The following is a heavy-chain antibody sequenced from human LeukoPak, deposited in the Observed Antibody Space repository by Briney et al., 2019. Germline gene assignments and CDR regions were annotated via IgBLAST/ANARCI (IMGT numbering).Heavy chain of an antibody. D-gene: IGHD3-10*01. CDR2: IGSDGGRT. V-gene: IGHV3-64*01. CDR1: GFTLSRYS. CDR3: ARVGGDYFDY. Sequence: GGSLRLSCAASGFTLSRYSMHWIRQAPGKGLECVSAIGSDGGRTYYANSVKGRFTISRDNSKNTLYLQMGSLRGEDMAVYYCARVGGDYFDYWGQGTLVTVSS. J-gene: IGHJ4*02.